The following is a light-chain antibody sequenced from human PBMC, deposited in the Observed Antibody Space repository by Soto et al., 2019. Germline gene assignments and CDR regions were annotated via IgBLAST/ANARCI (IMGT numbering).Light chain of an antibody. J-gene: IGKJ1*01. V-gene: IGKV1-5*03. Sequence: DIQMTQSPSTLSASVGDRVTITCRASQSISSWLAWYQQKPGKAPKLLIYKASSLETGVTSRFSGSASGTEFTLTISSLQPDDFATYYCQQYNSYSPWTFGQGTKVEIK. CDR2: KAS. CDR1: QSISSW. CDR3: QQYNSYSPWT.